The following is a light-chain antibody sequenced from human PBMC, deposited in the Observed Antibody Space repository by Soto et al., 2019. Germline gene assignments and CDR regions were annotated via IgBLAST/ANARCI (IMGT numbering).Light chain of an antibody. J-gene: IGKJ4*01. V-gene: IGKV1-17*01. CDR3: LQHNSYPPT. CDR2: AAS. CDR1: QGIGSA. Sequence: DIQMPQSPSSLSASVGDRVTITCRASQGIGSALGWYQQKPRKAPKRLIYAASSLQSGVPPRFSGSGSVTEFTLTISSLQPEDFAPYDCLQHNSYPPTFGGGTKVEIK.